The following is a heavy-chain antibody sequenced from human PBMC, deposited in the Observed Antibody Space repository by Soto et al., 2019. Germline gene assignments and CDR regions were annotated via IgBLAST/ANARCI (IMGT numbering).Heavy chain of an antibody. CDR3: ARDRGVLRYFDWSPRPPGDYYYYGMDV. Sequence: SETLSLTCTVSGGSISSYYWSWIRQPPGKGLEGFGIIYSSGSTNYNPSLKSRVTISVDTSKNQFSLKLSSVTAADTAVYYCARDRGVLRYFDWSPRPPGDYYYYGMDVWGQGTTVTVSS. V-gene: IGHV4-59*01. CDR2: IYSSGST. J-gene: IGHJ6*02. CDR1: GGSISSYY. D-gene: IGHD3-9*01.